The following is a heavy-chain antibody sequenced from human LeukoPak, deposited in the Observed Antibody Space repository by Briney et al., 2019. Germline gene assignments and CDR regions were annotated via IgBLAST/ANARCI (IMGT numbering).Heavy chain of an antibody. D-gene: IGHD3-3*01. Sequence: GESLKISCKGSGYSFTSYWIGWVRQMPGKGLEWMGIIYPGDSDTRYSPSFQGQVTISADKSISTAYLQWSSLKASDTAMYYCARRVVWSGPTDYFDYWGQGTLVTVSS. V-gene: IGHV5-51*01. CDR2: IYPGDSDT. J-gene: IGHJ4*02. CDR1: GYSFTSYW. CDR3: ARRVVWSGPTDYFDY.